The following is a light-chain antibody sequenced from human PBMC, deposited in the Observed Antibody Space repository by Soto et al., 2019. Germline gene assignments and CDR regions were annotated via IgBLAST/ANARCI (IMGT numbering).Light chain of an antibody. CDR3: QQSLNPPHT. CDR2: DAS. Sequence: IQMTQSPPSLSASVGDRVTITCLTSATIYRNLKWYQQKPGKAPSLLISDASTLQGAVPSRFSGSGSGTDFTLSISSLESEDSATHYCQQSLNPPHTCGQGTKVEF. J-gene: IGKJ2*01. CDR1: ATIYRN. V-gene: IGKV1-39*01.